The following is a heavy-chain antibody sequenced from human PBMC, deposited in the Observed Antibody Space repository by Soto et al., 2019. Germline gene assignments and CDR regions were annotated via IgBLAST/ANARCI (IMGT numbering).Heavy chain of an antibody. J-gene: IGHJ4*02. Sequence: QVQLVQSGAEVKKPGASVKVSCKASGYSFTNYGINWVRQATGQGLEWMGWLNPTTGQTGYTEKFQGRLAMTRDTSITTAYMELTSLTSDDTAVYYCTRAGDSGAWISNWGQGTLVTVS. CDR1: GYSFTNYG. CDR2: LNPTTGQT. CDR3: TRAGDSGAWISN. D-gene: IGHD7-27*01. V-gene: IGHV1-8*01.